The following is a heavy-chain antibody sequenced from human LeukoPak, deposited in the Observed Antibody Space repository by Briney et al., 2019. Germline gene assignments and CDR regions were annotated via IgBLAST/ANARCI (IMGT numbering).Heavy chain of an antibody. D-gene: IGHD6-19*01. CDR3: ARDRGGWYKDAFDV. J-gene: IGHJ3*01. V-gene: IGHV3-30*03. CDR1: GFTFSSYG. CDR2: ISYDGRKT. Sequence: GRSLRLSCAASGFTFSSYGMHWVRQAPGKGLEWVAVISYDGRKTYYAESLKGRSIISRDNSNTTLYLEMDSLRAEDTAVYYCARDRGGWYKDAFDVWGQGTLVTVSS.